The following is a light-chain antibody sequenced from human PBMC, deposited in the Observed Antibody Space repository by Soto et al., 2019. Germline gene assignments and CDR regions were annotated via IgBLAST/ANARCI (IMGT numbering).Light chain of an antibody. CDR1: SSDVGSYDR. CDR2: EFT. Sequence: QSALTPPPSVSGAPGQSVTISCTGTSSDVGSYDRVSWYQQPPGTAPNLMIYEFTNRPSGVPDRCSGSKSGNTASLTISGLQAEDEADYYWVSYSRSTTYVFGTGTKVTVL. J-gene: IGLJ1*01. CDR3: VSYSRSTTYV. V-gene: IGLV2-18*02.